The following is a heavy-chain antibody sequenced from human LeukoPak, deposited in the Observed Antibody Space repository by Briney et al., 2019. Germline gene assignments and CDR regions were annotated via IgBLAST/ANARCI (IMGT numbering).Heavy chain of an antibody. CDR2: ILPNSDTT. CDR3: ARASEASIVVVPAALDY. V-gene: IGHV1-18*04. D-gene: IGHD2-2*01. J-gene: IGHJ4*02. Sequence: ASVKVSCKASGYTFTGYYIHWVRQAPGQRLEWMGRILPNSDTTNYAQKLQGRVTMTTDTSTSTAYMELRSLRSDDTAVYYCARASEASIVVVPAALDYWGQGTLVTVSS. CDR1: GYTFTGYY.